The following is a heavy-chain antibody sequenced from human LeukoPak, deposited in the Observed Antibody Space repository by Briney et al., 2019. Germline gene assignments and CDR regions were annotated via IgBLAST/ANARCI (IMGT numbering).Heavy chain of an antibody. J-gene: IGHJ4*02. Sequence: GGSLRLSCAASGFTVSSNYMTWVRQAPGKGLEWVSIIYSGGSTSYADSVKGRFTISRDNSKNTLYLQMNSLRAEDTAVYYCARDRQVAGTLCYWGQGTLVTVSS. D-gene: IGHD6-19*01. CDR2: IYSGGST. V-gene: IGHV3-53*05. CDR3: ARDRQVAGTLCY. CDR1: GFTVSSNY.